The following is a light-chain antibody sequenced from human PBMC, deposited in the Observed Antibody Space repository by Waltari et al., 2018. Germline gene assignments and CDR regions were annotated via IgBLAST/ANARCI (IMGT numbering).Light chain of an antibody. CDR2: WAS. CDR3: QQYYNAPLT. CDR1: QSVLHSSNNKNY. J-gene: IGKJ4*01. V-gene: IGKV4-1*01. Sequence: DIVMTQSPDSLALSLGERATINCKSSQSVLHSSNNKNYLAWYQQKPGQPPNLLIYWASTRESGVPDRFSGSGSGTDFTLTISSLQAEDVAVYYCQQYYNAPLTFCGGTKVEIK.